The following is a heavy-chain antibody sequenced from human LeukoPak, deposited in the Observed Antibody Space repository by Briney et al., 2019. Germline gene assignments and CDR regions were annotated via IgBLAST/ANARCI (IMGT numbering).Heavy chain of an antibody. CDR3: ATGGGCGWYEGRFDY. V-gene: IGHV3-66*01. J-gene: IGHJ4*02. CDR2: ISSGGST. Sequence: GGSLRLSCAASGFTFSSYEMNWVRQAPGKGLEWVSVISSGGSTDYADSVKGRFIMSRDTSKNTLHLQMNSLRVEDTAVYYCATGGGCGWYEGRFDYWGQGTQVTVSS. D-gene: IGHD6-19*01. CDR1: GFTFSSYE.